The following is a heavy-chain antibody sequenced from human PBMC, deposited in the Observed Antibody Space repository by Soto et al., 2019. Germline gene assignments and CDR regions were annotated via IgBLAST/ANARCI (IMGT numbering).Heavy chain of an antibody. Sequence: GGSLRLSCAISGFSVSSNYLSWVRQAPGKGLGWVSVHYSGGSTYYADSVQGRFTISRDKSNNTLYLQMRRVRAEDTAVYFCARHRHPRGTVGATSPLDPWGQGTQVTVSS. V-gene: IGHV3-53*01. CDR1: GFSVSSNY. CDR3: ARHRHPRGTVGATSPLDP. D-gene: IGHD1-26*01. J-gene: IGHJ5*02. CDR2: HYSGGST.